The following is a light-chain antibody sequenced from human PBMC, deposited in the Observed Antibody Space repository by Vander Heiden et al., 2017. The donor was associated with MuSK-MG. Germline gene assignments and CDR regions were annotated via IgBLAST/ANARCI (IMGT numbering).Light chain of an antibody. CDR2: VGS. CDR3: QHDSSHTFT. V-gene: IGKV1-5*01. Sequence: IQQSQSPSILSASVGDRVTITCRASHIKRKWLSWHQQRPGEAPKLLRYVGSSWKNRGPTRSSGSGSRTEFTPTISSLQPDVVATYYCQHDSSHTFTFGQGTKLEI. CDR1: HIKRKW. J-gene: IGKJ2*01.